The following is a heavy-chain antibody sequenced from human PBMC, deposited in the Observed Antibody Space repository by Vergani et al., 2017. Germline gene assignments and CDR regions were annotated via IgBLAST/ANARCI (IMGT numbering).Heavy chain of an antibody. J-gene: IGHJ6*02. Sequence: EVQLVESGGGLVQPGGSLKLSCAASGFTFSGSAMHWVRQASGKGLEWVGRIRSKANSYATAYAASVKGRFTISRDNAKNSLYLQMNSLRAEDTAVYYCAREATTYGMDVWGQGTTVTVSS. V-gene: IGHV3-73*01. CDR2: IRSKANSYAT. CDR3: AREATTYGMDV. CDR1: GFTFSGSA. D-gene: IGHD1-1*01.